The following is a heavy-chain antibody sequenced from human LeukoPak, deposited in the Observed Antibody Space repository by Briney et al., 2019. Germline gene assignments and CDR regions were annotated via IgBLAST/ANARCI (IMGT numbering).Heavy chain of an antibody. CDR3: AREGPRGNSQFDY. J-gene: IGHJ4*02. Sequence: GGSLRLSCAASGFTFSSYGMHWVRQAPGKGLEWVAVISYDGSNKYYADSVKGRLTISRDNSKNTLYLQMNSLRAEDTAIYYCAREGPRGNSQFDYWGQGTLVTVSS. CDR2: ISYDGSNK. D-gene: IGHD2/OR15-2a*01. CDR1: GFTFSSYG. V-gene: IGHV3-30*03.